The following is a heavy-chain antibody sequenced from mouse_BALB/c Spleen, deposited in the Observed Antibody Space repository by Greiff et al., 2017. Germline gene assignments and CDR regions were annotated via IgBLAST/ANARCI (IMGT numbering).Heavy chain of an antibody. CDR2: ISYSGST. D-gene: IGHD1-1*01. CDR3: ARLDYYGSKGFAY. J-gene: IGHJ3*01. Sequence: EVQLQESGPGLVKPSQSLSLTCTVTGYSITSDYAWNWIRQFPGNQLEWMGYISYSGSTSYNPSLKSRISITRDTSKNQFFLQLNSVTTEDTATYYCARLDYYGSKGFAYWGQGTLVTVSA. V-gene: IGHV3-2*02. CDR1: GYSITSDYA.